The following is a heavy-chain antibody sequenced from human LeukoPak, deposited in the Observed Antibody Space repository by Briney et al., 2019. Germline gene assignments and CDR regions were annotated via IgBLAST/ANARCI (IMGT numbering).Heavy chain of an antibody. CDR1: GFTFDDYA. J-gene: IGHJ6*04. D-gene: IGHD3-10*01. CDR2: ISWDGGST. Sequence: GGSLRLSCAASGFTFDDYAMHWVRQAPGKGLEWVSLISWDGGSTYYADSVKGRFTISRDNSKNSLYLQMNSLRAEDTALYYCAKGGGSGSYFMDVWGKGTTVTVSS. CDR3: AKGGGSGSYFMDV. V-gene: IGHV3-43D*03.